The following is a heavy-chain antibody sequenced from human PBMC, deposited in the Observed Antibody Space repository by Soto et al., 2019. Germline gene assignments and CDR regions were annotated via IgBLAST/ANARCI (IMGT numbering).Heavy chain of an antibody. J-gene: IGHJ4*02. CDR3: ASSRDGYNS. D-gene: IGHD5-12*01. V-gene: IGHV4-59*01. Sequence: TLSLTCTVSGGSITTYYWSWIRQPPGKGLEWIGYIYYSGSPNYNPSLKSRVTISVDTSQNQISLKLNSVTAADTAVYYCASSRDGYNSWGQGTLVTVSS. CDR1: GGSITTYY. CDR2: IYYSGSP.